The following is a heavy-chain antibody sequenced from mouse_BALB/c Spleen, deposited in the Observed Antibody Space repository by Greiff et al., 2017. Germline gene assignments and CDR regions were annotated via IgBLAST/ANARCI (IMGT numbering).Heavy chain of an antibody. CDR2: IYPGDGDT. CDR3: AREGVYDYDVRVWYFDV. CDR1: GYTFTSYW. J-gene: IGHJ1*01. Sequence: QVQLKQSGAELARPGASVKLSCKASGYTFTSYWMQWVKQRPGQGLEWIGAIYPGDGDTRYTQKFKGKATLTADKSSSTAYMQLSSLASEDSAVYYCAREGVYDYDVRVWYFDVWGAGTTVTVSS. V-gene: IGHV1-87*01. D-gene: IGHD2-4*01.